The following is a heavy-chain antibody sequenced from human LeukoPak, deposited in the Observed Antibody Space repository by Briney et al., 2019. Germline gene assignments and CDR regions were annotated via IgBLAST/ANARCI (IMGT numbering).Heavy chain of an antibody. D-gene: IGHD6-19*01. J-gene: IGHJ3*02. CDR3: AKESSSGWHDAFDI. V-gene: IGHV3-30*02. Sequence: GGSLRLSCAASGFTFSTYGMHWVRQAPGKGLEWVAFIRYDGSNKYYAGSVKGRFTISRDTSKNTLYLQMNSLRAEGTAVYYCAKESSSGWHDAFDIWGQGTMVTVSS. CDR2: IRYDGSNK. CDR1: GFTFSTYG.